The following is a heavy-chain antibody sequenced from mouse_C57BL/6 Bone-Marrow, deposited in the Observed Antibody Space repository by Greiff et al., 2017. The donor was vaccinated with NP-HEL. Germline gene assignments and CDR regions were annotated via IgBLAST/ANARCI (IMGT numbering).Heavy chain of an antibody. V-gene: IGHV1-50*01. CDR3: ANYYGSYYAMDY. Sequence: VQLQQPGAELVKPGASVKLSCKASGYTFTSYWMQWVKQRPGQGLEWIGEIDPSDSYTNYNQKFKGKATLTVDTSSSTAYMQLSSLTSEDSAVYYCANYYGSYYAMDYWGQGTSVTVSS. CDR2: IDPSDSYT. J-gene: IGHJ4*01. CDR1: GYTFTSYW. D-gene: IGHD1-1*01.